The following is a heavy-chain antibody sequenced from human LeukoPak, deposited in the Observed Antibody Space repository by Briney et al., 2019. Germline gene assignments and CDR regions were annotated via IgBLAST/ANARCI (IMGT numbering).Heavy chain of an antibody. V-gene: IGHV4-59*01. CDR3: ARGGYSYGCNY. D-gene: IGHD5-18*01. CDR1: GGSISSYY. Sequence: SETLSLTCTVSGGSISSYYWSWIRQPPGKGLEWIGCIYYSGSTNYNPSLKSRVTISVDTSKNQFSLKLSSVTAADTAVYYCARGGYSYGCNYWGQRTLVTVSS. J-gene: IGHJ4*02. CDR2: IYYSGST.